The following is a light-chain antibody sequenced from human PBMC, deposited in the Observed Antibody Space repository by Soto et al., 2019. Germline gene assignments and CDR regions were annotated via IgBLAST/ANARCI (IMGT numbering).Light chain of an antibody. CDR2: AAS. J-gene: IGKJ1*01. CDR1: QDIGGR. CDR3: LQVYSFPRT. V-gene: IGKV1-12*01. Sequence: DIQMTQSPSSVSASVGDRITITCRTSQDIGGRLAWFQQKPGKAPQYLIQAASILQSGVPSRFSGSGSGTEFILSIKKMQTEDFASYFCLQVYSFPRTLGLGTKWDIK.